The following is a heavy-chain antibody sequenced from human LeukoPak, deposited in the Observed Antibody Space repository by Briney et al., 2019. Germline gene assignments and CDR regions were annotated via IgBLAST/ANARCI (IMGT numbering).Heavy chain of an antibody. Sequence: SETLSLTCAVYGGSFSGYYWSWIRQPPGKGLEWIGEINHSGGTNYNPSLKCRVTISVDTSKNQFSLKLSSVTAADTAVYYCARGHSSGWYGYWGQGTLVTVSS. CDR1: GGSFSGYY. J-gene: IGHJ4*02. V-gene: IGHV4-34*01. CDR3: ARGHSSGWYGY. CDR2: INHSGGT. D-gene: IGHD6-19*01.